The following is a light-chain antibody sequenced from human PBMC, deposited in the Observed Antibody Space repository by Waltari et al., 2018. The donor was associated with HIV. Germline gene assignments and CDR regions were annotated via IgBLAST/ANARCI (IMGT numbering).Light chain of an antibody. CDR2: DAS. J-gene: IGKJ2*01. CDR1: QDINDS. CDR3: QQYDSPRYT. V-gene: IGKV1-33*01. Sequence: DIQMTQSPSSLSASVGDSVTITCQASQDINDSLNWYQHKPGKAPKLLMYDASNLETGVPSRFNGSGSGADFAFTTSSLQPEDIATYYCQQYDSPRYTFGQGTKVEIK.